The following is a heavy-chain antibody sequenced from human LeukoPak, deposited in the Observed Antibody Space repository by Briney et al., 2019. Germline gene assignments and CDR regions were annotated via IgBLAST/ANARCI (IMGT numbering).Heavy chain of an antibody. CDR1: GFSFSSFW. V-gene: IGHV3-7*05. CDR3: SRQTERDAYNRY. Sequence: QPGGSLRLSCAASGFSFSSFWMSWVRQAPGKGLEWVANIQKDGSVKNYVDSVKGRFTISRDNAKNSVYLQMDSLRAEDTAVYYCSRQTERDAYNRYWGQGTLVTVSS. J-gene: IGHJ4*02. D-gene: IGHD5-24*01. CDR2: IQKDGSVK.